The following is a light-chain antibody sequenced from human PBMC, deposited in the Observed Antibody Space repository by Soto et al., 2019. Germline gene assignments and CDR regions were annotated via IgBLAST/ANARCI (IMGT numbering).Light chain of an antibody. CDR1: QNINTN. J-gene: IGKJ4*01. CDR2: HTS. Sequence: EIEMTQSPATLSLSPGERATLSCRASQNINTNLAWYQQSPGRAPRLFIYHTSTRATGIPDRFSGSGSGTEFTHTISSLQSEDFALYYCQQYTVWPFTFGGGTRVELK. CDR3: QQYTVWPFT. V-gene: IGKV3-15*01.